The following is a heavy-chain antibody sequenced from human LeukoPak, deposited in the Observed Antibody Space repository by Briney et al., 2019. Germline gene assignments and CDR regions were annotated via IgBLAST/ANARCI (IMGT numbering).Heavy chain of an antibody. CDR1: GYTFTSYG. D-gene: IGHD2-2*01. J-gene: IGHJ3*02. Sequence: ASVKVSCKASGYTFTSYGISWVRQAPGQGLEWMGWISAYNGNTNYAQKLQGRVTMTTDTSTSTAYMELRSLRSDDTAVYYCAREYCSSTSGWRYAAFDIWGQGTMVTVSS. V-gene: IGHV1-18*01. CDR3: AREYCSSTSGWRYAAFDI. CDR2: ISAYNGNT.